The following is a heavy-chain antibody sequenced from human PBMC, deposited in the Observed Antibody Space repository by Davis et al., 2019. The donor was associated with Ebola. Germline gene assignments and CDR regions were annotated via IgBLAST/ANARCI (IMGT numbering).Heavy chain of an antibody. Sequence: MPSETLSLTCAVYGVSFSGYYWSWIRQPPGKGLEWIGEINHSGSTNYNPSLKSRVTISVDTSKNQFSLKLSSVTPEDTAVYYCAGHISLAAAGTGFDYWGQGTLVTVSS. J-gene: IGHJ4*02. D-gene: IGHD6-13*01. CDR2: INHSGST. V-gene: IGHV4-34*01. CDR3: AGHISLAAAGTGFDY. CDR1: GVSFSGYY.